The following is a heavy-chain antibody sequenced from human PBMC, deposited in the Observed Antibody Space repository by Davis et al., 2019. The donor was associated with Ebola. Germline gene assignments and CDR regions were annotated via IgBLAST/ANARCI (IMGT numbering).Heavy chain of an antibody. Sequence: GESLKISCGASGFTFSNYNMDWVRQAPGKGLEWVSSIYRSGGYIYYADSVKGRFTISRDNSKNTLFLQMNSLRAEDTAVYYCAREGYYERYGMDVWGQGTTVTVSS. V-gene: IGHV3-21*04. J-gene: IGHJ6*02. CDR1: GFTFSNYN. D-gene: IGHD3-22*01. CDR3: AREGYYERYGMDV. CDR2: IYRSGGYI.